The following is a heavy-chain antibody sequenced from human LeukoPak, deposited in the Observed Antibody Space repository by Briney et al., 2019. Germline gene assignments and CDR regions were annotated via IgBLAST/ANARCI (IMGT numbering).Heavy chain of an antibody. V-gene: IGHV3-74*01. D-gene: IGHD2-15*01. CDR1: GFTFNRCW. CDR2: IRSDGSSR. Sequence: GGSLRLSCVVSGFTFNRCWMHWVRQAPGKGLVWVSRIRSDGSSRNYADSVRGQFTISRDNAKNTLYLQMNSLRAEDTAVYYCASGGSSDWYFNYWGQGTLVTVSS. J-gene: IGHJ4*02. CDR3: ASGGSSDWYFNY.